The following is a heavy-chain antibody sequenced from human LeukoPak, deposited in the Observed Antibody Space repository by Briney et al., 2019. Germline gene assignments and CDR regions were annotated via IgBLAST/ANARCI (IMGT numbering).Heavy chain of an antibody. Sequence: SETLSLTCAVYGGSFSGYYWSWIRQPPGKGLEWIGEINHSGSTNYNPSLKSRVTISVDTSKNQFSLKLSSVTAADTAVYYCARGSGITMVRGVIINWFDPWGQGTPVTVSS. CDR2: INHSGST. CDR3: ARGSGITMVRGVIINWFDP. D-gene: IGHD3-10*01. CDR1: GGSFSGYY. J-gene: IGHJ5*02. V-gene: IGHV4-34*01.